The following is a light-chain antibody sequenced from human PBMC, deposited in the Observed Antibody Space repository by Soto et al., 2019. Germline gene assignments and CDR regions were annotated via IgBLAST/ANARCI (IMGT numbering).Light chain of an antibody. V-gene: IGLV2-8*01. CDR3: RSHAGNNEFV. CDR2: EVN. J-gene: IGLJ1*01. Sequence: QSALTQPPSASGSPGQSVTISCTGTSSVYVSWYQQHPVKAPKLIIYEVNKRPSGVPDRFSGSKSGNTASLTVSGLQAEEEADYYCRSHAGNNEFVFGPGTKVTVL. CDR1: SSVY.